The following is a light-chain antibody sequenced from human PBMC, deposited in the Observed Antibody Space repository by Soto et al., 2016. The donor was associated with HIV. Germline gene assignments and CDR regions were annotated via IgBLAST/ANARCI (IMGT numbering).Light chain of an antibody. Sequence: AIQMTQSPSSLSASVGDRVTITCRASQGIKNELGWYQQKPGKAPKLLIYSASSLGSGVPSRFSGSGSGTDFTLTISSLQPEDSASYYCLQHHSYPLSFGGGTKVEIK. J-gene: IGKJ4*01. CDR1: QGIKNE. V-gene: IGKV1-6*01. CDR3: LQHHSYPLS. CDR2: SAS.